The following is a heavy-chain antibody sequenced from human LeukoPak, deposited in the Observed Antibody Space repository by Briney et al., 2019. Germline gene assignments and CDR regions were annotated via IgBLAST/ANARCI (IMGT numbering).Heavy chain of an antibody. CDR2: ISPVSSYT. D-gene: IGHD2/OR15-2a*01. V-gene: IGHV3-21*01. CDR3: VRDVSRRIGMDV. CDR1: GFSFNSYT. J-gene: IGHJ6*02. Sequence: GGALRLSCLAAGFSFNSYTMNWVREAPGKGLEWVSTISPVSSYTWYAESVKGRFTISRDNPKNSLYLQMDSLRAEDTAVYYCVRDVSRRIGMDVWGQGTTVSVSS.